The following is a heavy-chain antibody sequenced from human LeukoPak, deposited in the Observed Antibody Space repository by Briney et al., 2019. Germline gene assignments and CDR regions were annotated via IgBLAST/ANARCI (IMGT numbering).Heavy chain of an antibody. V-gene: IGHV1-2*02. CDR3: ARQKVRGVNRPYYMDV. J-gene: IGHJ6*03. Sequence: ASVKVSCKASGYTFTGYYMHWVRQAPGQGLEWMGWTNPNSGGTNYAQKFQGRVTMTRDTSISTAYMELSRLRSDDTAVYYCARQKVRGVNRPYYMDVWGKGTTVTVSS. CDR1: GYTFTGYY. D-gene: IGHD3-10*01. CDR2: TNPNSGGT.